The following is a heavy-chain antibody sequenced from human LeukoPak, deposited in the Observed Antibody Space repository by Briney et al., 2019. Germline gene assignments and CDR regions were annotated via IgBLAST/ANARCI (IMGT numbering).Heavy chain of an antibody. D-gene: IGHD3-10*01. CDR3: AREGVLWFGELLFSPHYYYGMDV. CDR1: GFTFSSYW. J-gene: IGHJ6*02. Sequence: GGSLRLSCAASGFTFSSYWMSWVRQAPGKGLEWVANIKQDGSEKYYVDSVKGRFTISRDNAKNSLYLQMNSLRAEDTAVYYCAREGVLWFGELLFSPHYYYGMDVWGQGTTGTVSS. V-gene: IGHV3-7*01. CDR2: IKQDGSEK.